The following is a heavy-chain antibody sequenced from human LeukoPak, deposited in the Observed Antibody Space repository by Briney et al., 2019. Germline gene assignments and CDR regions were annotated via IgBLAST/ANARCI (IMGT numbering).Heavy chain of an antibody. V-gene: IGHV3-30-3*01. J-gene: IGHJ3*02. D-gene: IGHD1-1*01. Sequence: GGSLRLSCAASGFTFSSYAMHWVRQAPGKGLEWVAVISYDGSNKYYADSVKGRFTISRDNSKNTLYLQMNSLRAEDTAVYYCATELRIGATGYLFAFDIWGQGTMVTVSS. CDR1: GFTFSSYA. CDR2: ISYDGSNK. CDR3: ATELRIGATGYLFAFDI.